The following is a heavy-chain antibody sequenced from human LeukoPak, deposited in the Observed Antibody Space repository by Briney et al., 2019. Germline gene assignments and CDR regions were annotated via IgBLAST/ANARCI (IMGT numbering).Heavy chain of an antibody. J-gene: IGHJ4*02. Sequence: SETLSLTCTVSGGSISSYYWSWIRQPAGKGLESIGHISTSGSTNYNPSLKSRVTISVDTSKNQFSLKLSSVTAADTAVYYCARDFRFLEDYWGQGTLVTVSS. CDR3: ARDFRFLEDY. D-gene: IGHD3-3*01. CDR2: ISTSGST. V-gene: IGHV4-4*07. CDR1: GGSISSYY.